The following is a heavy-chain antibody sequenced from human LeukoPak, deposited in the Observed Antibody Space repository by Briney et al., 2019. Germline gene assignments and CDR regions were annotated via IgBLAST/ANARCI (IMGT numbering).Heavy chain of an antibody. CDR2: INPNSGGT. J-gene: IGHJ6*02. D-gene: IGHD5-18*01. V-gene: IGHV1-2*02. CDR3: ARSALGYSYGPAFYYGMDV. Sequence: ASVKVSCKVSGYTFTGYYMHWVRQAPGQGLEWMGWINPNSGGTNYAQKFQGRVTMTRDTSISTAYMELSRLRSDDTAVYYCARSALGYSYGPAFYYGMDVWGQGTTVTVSS. CDR1: GYTFTGYY.